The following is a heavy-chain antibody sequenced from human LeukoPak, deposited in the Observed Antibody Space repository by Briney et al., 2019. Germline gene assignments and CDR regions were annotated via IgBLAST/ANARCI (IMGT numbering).Heavy chain of an antibody. J-gene: IGHJ5*02. V-gene: IGHV4-34*01. CDR2: INHSGST. CDR1: GGSFSGYY. CDR3: ASRSSSWLVFWFEP. D-gene: IGHD6-13*01. Sequence: PSETLSLTCAVYGGSFSGYYWSWIRQPPGKGLEWIGEINHSGSTNYNPSLKSRVTISVDTSKNQFSLKLSSVTAADTAVYYCASRSSSWLVFWFEPWGQGTLVTVSS.